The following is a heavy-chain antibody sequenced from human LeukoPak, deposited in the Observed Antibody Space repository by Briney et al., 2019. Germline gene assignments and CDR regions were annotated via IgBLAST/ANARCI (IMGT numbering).Heavy chain of an antibody. CDR3: ARASRLEWLSHMDV. V-gene: IGHV4-34*01. J-gene: IGHJ6*03. CDR1: GGSFSGYY. CDR2: IYHSGST. D-gene: IGHD3-3*01. Sequence: PSETLSLTCAVYGGSFSGYYWSWIRQPPGKGLEWIGYIYHSGSTYYNPSLKGRVTMSLDWSKNQFSLRLSSVTAADTAVYYCARASRLEWLSHMDVWGKGTTVTVSS.